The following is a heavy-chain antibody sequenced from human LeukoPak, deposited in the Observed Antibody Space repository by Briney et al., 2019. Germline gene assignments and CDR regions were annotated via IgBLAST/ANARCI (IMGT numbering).Heavy chain of an antibody. D-gene: IGHD3-3*01. CDR2: IYSSGST. CDR1: GGSISSYY. Sequence: SETLSLTCTVSGGSISSYYWSWIRQPAGKGLQWIGRIYSSGSTNYSPSLKSRVTMSVDTSKNQFSLRLTSVTAADTAVYYCARDLGLWSGPDYWGQGTLVTVSS. CDR3: ARDLGLWSGPDY. J-gene: IGHJ4*02. V-gene: IGHV4-4*07.